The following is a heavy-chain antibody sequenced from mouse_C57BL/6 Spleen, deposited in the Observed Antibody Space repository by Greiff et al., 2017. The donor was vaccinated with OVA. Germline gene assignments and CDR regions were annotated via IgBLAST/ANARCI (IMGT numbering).Heavy chain of an antibody. V-gene: IGHV2-2*01. J-gene: IGHJ3*01. CDR1: GFSLTSYG. CDR2: IWSGGST. Sequence: QVQLQQSGPGLVQPSQSLSITCTVSGFSLTSYGVHWVRQSPGKGLEWLGVIWSGGSTAYNAALISRLSISKDNSKSQVFFKMNSLQADDTAIYYCARKGGLYYGYDYWGQGTLVTVSA. D-gene: IGHD2-2*01. CDR3: ARKGGLYYGYDY.